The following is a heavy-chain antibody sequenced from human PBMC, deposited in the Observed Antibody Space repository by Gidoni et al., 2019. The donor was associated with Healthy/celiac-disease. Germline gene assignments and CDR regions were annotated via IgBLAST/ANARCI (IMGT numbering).Heavy chain of an antibody. V-gene: IGHV3-21*01. D-gene: IGHD3-22*01. CDR3: AREPRYDSSGYYYPNDAFDI. Sequence: EVQLVESGGGLVKPGGSLRLSCAASVFTFSSYSMNWVRQAPGKGLEWVSSISSSSSYIYYADSVKGRFTISRDNAKNSLYLQMNSLRAEDTAVYYCAREPRYDSSGYYYPNDAFDIWGQGTMVTVSS. CDR2: ISSSSSYI. CDR1: VFTFSSYS. J-gene: IGHJ3*02.